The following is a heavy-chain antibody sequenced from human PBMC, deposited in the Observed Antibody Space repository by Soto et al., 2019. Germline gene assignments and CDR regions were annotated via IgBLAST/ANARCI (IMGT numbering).Heavy chain of an antibody. Sequence: ASETLSLSCTVSGGSISSYYWSWIRQPPGKGLEWIGYIYYSGSTNYNPSLKSRVTISVDTSKNQFSLKLSSVTAADTAVYYCARLRGRSESRYFDLWGRGTLVTVSS. CDR1: GGSISSYY. D-gene: IGHD1-26*01. CDR2: IYYSGST. V-gene: IGHV4-59*01. CDR3: ARLRGRSESRYFDL. J-gene: IGHJ2*01.